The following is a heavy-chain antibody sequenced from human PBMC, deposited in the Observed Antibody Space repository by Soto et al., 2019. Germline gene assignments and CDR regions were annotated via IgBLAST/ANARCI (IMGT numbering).Heavy chain of an antibody. J-gene: IGHJ2*01. CDR2: VNTKRGGT. D-gene: IGHD3-3*01. V-gene: IGHV1-2*02. Sequence: QVQLVQSGAEVKKPGASVRVSCTTYVYSFAHFFLPWVRQAPGQGPEWMGFVNTKRGGTEYAPKFQGRVTMTRDTSINTVYLDLSGLPSDDTAVYYCARDSGIPGRFWYFAIWGRGTLVTVSS. CDR3: ARDSGIPGRFWYFAI. CDR1: VYSFAHFF.